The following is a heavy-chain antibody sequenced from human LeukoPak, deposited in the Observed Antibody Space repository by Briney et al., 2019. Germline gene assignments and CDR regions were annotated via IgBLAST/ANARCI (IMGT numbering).Heavy chain of an antibody. CDR2: ISYDGSNK. J-gene: IGHJ4*02. CDR3: AKEFQGIAVAGDFDY. Sequence: GRSLRLSCAASGFTFSSYGMHWVRQAPGKGLEWVAVISYDGSNKYYADSVKGRFTISRDKSKNTLYLQMNSLRAEDTAVYYCAKEFQGIAVAGDFDYWGQGTLVTVSS. D-gene: IGHD6-19*01. V-gene: IGHV3-30*18. CDR1: GFTFSSYG.